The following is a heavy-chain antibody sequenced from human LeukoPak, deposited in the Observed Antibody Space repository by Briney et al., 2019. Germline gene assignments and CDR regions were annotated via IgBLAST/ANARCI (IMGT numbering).Heavy chain of an antibody. CDR1: GGSISSYY. Sequence: SETLSLTCTVSGGSISSYYWSWIRQPPGKGLEWIGYIYYSGSTNYNPSLKSRVTISVDTFKNQFSLKLSSVTAADTAVYYCARFTHWNYHRYWYFDLWGRGTLVTVSS. V-gene: IGHV4-59*01. CDR2: IYYSGST. CDR3: ARFTHWNYHRYWYFDL. D-gene: IGHD1-7*01. J-gene: IGHJ2*01.